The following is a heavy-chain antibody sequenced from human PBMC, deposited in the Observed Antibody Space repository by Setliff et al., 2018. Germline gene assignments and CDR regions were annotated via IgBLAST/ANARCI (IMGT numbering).Heavy chain of an antibody. Sequence: GGSLRLSCAASGFTFSYYWMSWVRQAPGKGLEWVANIQQDGSEKYHVDSVMGRFTISRDNAKNTLYLQMNSLRAEDTAVYYCAKNGFGVVALGVNNWFDPWGQGTLVTSPQ. CDR3: AKNGFGVVALGVNNWFDP. J-gene: IGHJ5*02. V-gene: IGHV3-7*03. CDR1: GFTFSYYW. CDR2: IQQDGSEK. D-gene: IGHD3-10*01.